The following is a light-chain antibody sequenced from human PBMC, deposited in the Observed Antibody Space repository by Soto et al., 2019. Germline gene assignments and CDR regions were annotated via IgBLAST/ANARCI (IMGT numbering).Light chain of an antibody. CDR2: GTT. J-gene: IGKJ5*01. Sequence: EIVLTQSPGTLSLSPGERATLSCSAIESITSTYLAWYQQKPGQAPRLLIYGTTTRATGIPARFSGSGSGTDFTRTISSLEPEDFAVYYCQQRSNWPLPITFGQGTRLEIK. V-gene: IGKV3D-20*02. CDR1: ESITSTY. CDR3: QQRSNWPLPIT.